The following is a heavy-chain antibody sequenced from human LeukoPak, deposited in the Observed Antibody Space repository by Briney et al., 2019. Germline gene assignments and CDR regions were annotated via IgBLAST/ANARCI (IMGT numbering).Heavy chain of an antibody. D-gene: IGHD5-24*01. Sequence: SETLSLTCAVYGESFSGYYWSWIRQPPGKGLEWIGEINHSGSTNYNPSLKSRVTISVGTSKNQFSLKLSSVTAADTAVYYCARFSLGGRWLPNWRIDYWGQGTLVTVSS. V-gene: IGHV4-34*01. CDR1: GESFSGYY. J-gene: IGHJ4*02. CDR3: ARFSLGGRWLPNWRIDY. CDR2: INHSGST.